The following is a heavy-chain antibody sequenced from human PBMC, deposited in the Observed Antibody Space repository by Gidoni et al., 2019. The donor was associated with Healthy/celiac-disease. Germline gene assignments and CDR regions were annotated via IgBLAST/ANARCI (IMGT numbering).Heavy chain of an antibody. V-gene: IGHV3-43*01. CDR2: ISWDGGST. J-gene: IGHJ4*02. CDR1: GFTFDDYT. Sequence: EVQLVESGGVVVQPGGSLRLSCAPSGFTFDDYTMHWVRQAPGKGLEWVSLISWDGGSTYYADSVKGRFTISRDNSKNSLYLQMNSLRTEDTALYYCAKSSGGYYYDSSATLDYWGQGTLVTVSS. CDR3: AKSSGGYYYDSSATLDY. D-gene: IGHD3-22*01.